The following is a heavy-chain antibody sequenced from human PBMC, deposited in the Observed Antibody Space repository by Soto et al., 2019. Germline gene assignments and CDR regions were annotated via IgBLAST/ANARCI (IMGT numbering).Heavy chain of an antibody. V-gene: IGHV1-69*13. J-gene: IGHJ3*02. Sequence: GASVKVSCKASGYTFTSYAISWVRQAPGQGLEWMGGIIPIFGTANYAQKFQGRVTITADESTSTAYMELSSLRSEDTAVYYCARGLLVYGGKKSSLRVAFDIWGQGTMVTVSS. CDR3: ARGLLVYGGKKSSLRVAFDI. CDR2: IIPIFGTA. D-gene: IGHD4-17*01. CDR1: GYTFTSYA.